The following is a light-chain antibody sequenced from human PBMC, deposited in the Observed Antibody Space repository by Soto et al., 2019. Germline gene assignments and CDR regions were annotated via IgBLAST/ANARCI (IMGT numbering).Light chain of an antibody. J-gene: IGKJ1*01. CDR2: GAS. CDR1: QSVSSN. Sequence: EFVLTQSPGTLSLSPGERATLSCRASQSVSSNLAWYQQKPGQAPRLLTYGASARATGIPARFSGSGSGTEFTLTISSLQSEDFAVYYCQQYNNWPPVTFGQGTKVDIK. CDR3: QQYNNWPPVT. V-gene: IGKV3-15*01.